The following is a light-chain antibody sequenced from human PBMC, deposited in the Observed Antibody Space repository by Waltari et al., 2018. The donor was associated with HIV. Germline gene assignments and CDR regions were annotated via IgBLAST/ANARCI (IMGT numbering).Light chain of an antibody. CDR3: GTWDSSLNLYV. J-gene: IGLJ1*01. V-gene: IGLV1-51*01. CDR1: DSNLGTNS. Sequence: QSILTQPPSVSAAPGQKVTISRSGADSNLGTNSVSWYQQVPGRAPRLLIYDTDKRPSGIPERFSASKAGMSDTLGITGLQIVDEADYYCGTWDSSLNLYVFGPGTTVAVL. CDR2: DTD.